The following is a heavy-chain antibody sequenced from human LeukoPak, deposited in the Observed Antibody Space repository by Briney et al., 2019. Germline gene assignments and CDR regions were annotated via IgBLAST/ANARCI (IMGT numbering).Heavy chain of an antibody. V-gene: IGHV3-23*01. CDR2: ISGSGGTT. D-gene: IGHD5-12*01. CDR1: GFTFSNYA. Sequence: EGSLRLSCATSGFTFSNYAVSWVRQAPGQGLEWVSSISGSGGTTYYADSVKGRFTISRDNSKNTLYLQMNSLRAEDTAVYYCPKDPYRASSGLVDYWGQGTLVTVSS. J-gene: IGHJ4*02. CDR3: PKDPYRASSGLVDY.